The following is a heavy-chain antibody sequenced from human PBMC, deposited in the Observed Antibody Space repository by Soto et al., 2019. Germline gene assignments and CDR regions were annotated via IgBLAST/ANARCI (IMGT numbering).Heavy chain of an antibody. J-gene: IGHJ6*02. CDR1: GGTFSSYT. CDR3: ARAVGGYMYGMDV. Sequence: QVQLVQSGAEVKKPGSSVKVSCKASGGTFSSYTISWVRQAPGQGLEWMGRIIPILGIANYAQKFQGRVTITADKSTSTAYMELSSLRSEDTAVYYCARAVGGYMYGMDVWGQGTTVTVSS. D-gene: IGHD3-22*01. V-gene: IGHV1-69*02. CDR2: IIPILGIA.